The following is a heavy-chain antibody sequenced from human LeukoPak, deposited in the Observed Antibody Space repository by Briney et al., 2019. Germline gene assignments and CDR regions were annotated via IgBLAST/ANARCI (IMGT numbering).Heavy chain of an antibody. CDR3: ANSPKSYY. J-gene: IGHJ4*02. CDR1: GFTFSSYE. CDR2: ISGSGGST. Sequence: GGSLRLSCAASGFTFSSYEMKWVRQAPGKGLEWLSAISGSGGSTYYADSVQGRFTISRDNSKNTLYLQMSSLRAEDTAVYYCANSPKSYYWGQGTLITVSS. V-gene: IGHV3-23*01.